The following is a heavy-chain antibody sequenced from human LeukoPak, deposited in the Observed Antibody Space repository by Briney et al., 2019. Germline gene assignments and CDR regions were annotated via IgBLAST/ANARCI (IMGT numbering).Heavy chain of an antibody. J-gene: IGHJ4*02. Sequence: GGSLRLSCAASGFTFSSDAMSWVRQAPGKGLEWVSGVSGSGDSTYYADSVKGRFTISRDNSKNTLYLQMNSLRAEDTALYYCAKGTCSGGSCLMGYWGQGTLVTVSS. CDR3: AKGTCSGGSCLMGY. CDR2: VSGSGDST. V-gene: IGHV3-23*01. CDR1: GFTFSSDA. D-gene: IGHD2-15*01.